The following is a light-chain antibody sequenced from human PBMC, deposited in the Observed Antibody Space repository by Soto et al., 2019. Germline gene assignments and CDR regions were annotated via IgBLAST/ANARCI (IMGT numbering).Light chain of an antibody. CDR2: AAS. V-gene: IGKV1-27*01. CDR1: QDISNY. CDR3: QRYDDAPLT. Sequence: DIQMTQSPSSLSASVGERVTMTCRASQDISNYLVWYQQQPGKVPKLLIYAASTLHSGVPSRFSGSGSGTDFTLTISSLQPEDIGTYYCQRYDDAPLTFGGGTKVEIK. J-gene: IGKJ4*01.